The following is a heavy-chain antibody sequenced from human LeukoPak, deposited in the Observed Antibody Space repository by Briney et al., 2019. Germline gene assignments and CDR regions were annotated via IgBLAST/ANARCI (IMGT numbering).Heavy chain of an antibody. CDR1: GGSISGHY. J-gene: IGHJ3*02. V-gene: IGHV4-59*11. CDR2: IHDSGRT. D-gene: IGHD1-26*01. Sequence: SETLSLTCTVSGGSISGHYWSGIRQHPGRELEWMGYIHDSGRTDYITSLTSRGTISVATSNTQFSLKLSSVTAADTAVYFYARWGGGTNAFDIWGQATKVTVS. CDR3: ARWGGGTNAFDI.